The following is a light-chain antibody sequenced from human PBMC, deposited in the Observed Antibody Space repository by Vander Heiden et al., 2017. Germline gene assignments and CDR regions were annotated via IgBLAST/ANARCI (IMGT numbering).Light chain of an antibody. J-gene: IGKJ2*01. CDR1: QSVSSN. CDR2: GAS. CDR3: QQDNNWPYT. V-gene: IGKV3-15*01. Sequence: EIVMTQSPATLSVSPGETATVSCSASQSVSSNLAWYQQKPGQAPRLLIYGASTRATGIPARFSGSGSGTEFTLTISSLQSEDFAVYYCQQDNNWPYTFGQGTKMEIK.